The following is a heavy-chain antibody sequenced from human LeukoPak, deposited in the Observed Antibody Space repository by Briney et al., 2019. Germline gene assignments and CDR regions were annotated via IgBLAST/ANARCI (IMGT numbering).Heavy chain of an antibody. V-gene: IGHV3-23*01. Sequence: GGYLRLYCAASGFTFSNSAMTWVRQAPGKGLDWVSAINGDGGRTYHADSVKGRFTISRDNSKNTLYLQMNSLRVEDTAVYYCAKDIKGTNYYYYGMGAWGQGTTVTVSS. CDR1: GFTFSNSA. J-gene: IGHJ6*02. D-gene: IGHD1-14*01. CDR2: INGDGGRT. CDR3: AKDIKGTNYYYYGMGA.